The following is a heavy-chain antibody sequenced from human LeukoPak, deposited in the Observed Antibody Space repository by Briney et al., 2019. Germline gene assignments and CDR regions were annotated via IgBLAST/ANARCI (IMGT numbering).Heavy chain of an antibody. CDR3: GSGRASRYYYYYMDV. CDR1: GYTFTGYY. CDR2: INPNSGGT. J-gene: IGHJ6*03. Sequence: ASVKVSCKASGYTFTGYYMHWVRQAPGQGLEWMGWINPNSGGTNYAQKFQGRVTMTRDTSISTAYMELSRLRSDDTAVYYCGSGRASRYYYYYMDVWGKGTTATVSS. V-gene: IGHV1-2*02. D-gene: IGHD3-9*01.